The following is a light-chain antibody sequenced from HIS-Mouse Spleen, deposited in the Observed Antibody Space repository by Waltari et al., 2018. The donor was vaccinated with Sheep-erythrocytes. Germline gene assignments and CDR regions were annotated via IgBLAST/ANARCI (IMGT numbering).Light chain of an antibody. CDR1: SSDVGSYTP. Sequence: QSALTQPASVSGPPGQSITIACTGTSSDVGSYTPVSWYQQHPGKAPKLMIYEGSKRPSGVSNRFSGSKSGNTASLTISGLQAEDEADYYCCSYAGSSTPWVFGGGTKLTVL. J-gene: IGLJ3*02. V-gene: IGLV2-23*01. CDR3: CSYAGSSTPWV. CDR2: EGS.